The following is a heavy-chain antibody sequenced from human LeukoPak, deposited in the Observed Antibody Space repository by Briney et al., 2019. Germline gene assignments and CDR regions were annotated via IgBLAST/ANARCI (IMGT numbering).Heavy chain of an antibody. J-gene: IGHJ6*02. D-gene: IGHD3-10*01. CDR3: AILGELSYYGMDV. Sequence: PGGSLRLSCAASGFTVSSNYMSWVRQAPGKGLEWVSVIYSGGSTYYADSVKGRFTISRGNSKNTLYLQMNSLRAEDTAVYYCAILGELSYYGMDVWGQGTTVTVSS. V-gene: IGHV3-66*01. CDR2: IYSGGST. CDR1: GFTVSSNY.